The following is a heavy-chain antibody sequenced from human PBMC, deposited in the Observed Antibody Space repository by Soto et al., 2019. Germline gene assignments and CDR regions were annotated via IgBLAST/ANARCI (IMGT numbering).Heavy chain of an antibody. CDR1: GFTVSSNY. CDR3: ARPAGCRGDWS. D-gene: IGHD2-21*02. J-gene: IGHJ5*02. V-gene: IGHV3-53*01. CDR2: IYTGGGT. Sequence: GGSLRLSGAASGFTVSSNYMSWVRQAPGKGLEWLSVIYTGGGTYYADYVKGRFTISRDNSKNTLYLQVNTLRAEDTAVYYCARPAGCRGDWSLGQGTLLTVSS.